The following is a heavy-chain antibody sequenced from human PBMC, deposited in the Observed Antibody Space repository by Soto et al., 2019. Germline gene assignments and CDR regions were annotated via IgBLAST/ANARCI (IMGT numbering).Heavy chain of an antibody. Sequence: QVQLVESGGGVVQPGRSLRLSCAASGFIFSDYYMQWVRQAPGKGLEWVAVISHDGSKKYYADSVKGRFAISRDNSKNTLYLQMNSLRPDDTAVNYCARSSYDDVLTGWSMDVWGQGTMVTVSS. V-gene: IGHV3-30*09. CDR2: ISHDGSKK. CDR1: GFIFSDYY. CDR3: ARSSYDDVLTGWSMDV. J-gene: IGHJ6*02. D-gene: IGHD3-9*01.